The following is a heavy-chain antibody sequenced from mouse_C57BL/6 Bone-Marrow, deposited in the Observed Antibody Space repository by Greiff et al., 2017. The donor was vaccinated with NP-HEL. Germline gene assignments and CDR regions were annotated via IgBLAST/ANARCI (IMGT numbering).Heavy chain of an antibody. J-gene: IGHJ1*03. CDR2: IDPSDSET. CDR1: GYTFTSYW. V-gene: IGHV1-52*01. D-gene: IGHD2-4*01. Sequence: QVQLQQPGAELVRPGSSVKLSCKASGYTFTSYWMHWVKQRPIQGLEWIGNIDPSDSETHYNQKFKDKATLTVDKSSSTAYMQLSSLTSEDSAVYYCAIYYDYPWYFDVWGTGTTVTVSS. CDR3: AIYYDYPWYFDV.